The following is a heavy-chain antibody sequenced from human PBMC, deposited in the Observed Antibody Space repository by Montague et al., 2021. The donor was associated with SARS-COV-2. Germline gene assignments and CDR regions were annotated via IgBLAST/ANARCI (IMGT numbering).Heavy chain of an antibody. CDR1: GDSVSSSDHY. CDR3: ARRRLREDYVDF. CDR2: LYYSGYS. D-gene: IGHD4-17*01. Sequence: SETLSLTCTVSGDSVSSSDHYWGWIPHPPGQGLEWLGILYYSGYSYPTPSVKGRVTISIDASKSQFSLKLNSLTATDTAIYHCARRRLREDYVDFWGQGTLVTVSS. J-gene: IGHJ4*02. V-gene: IGHV4-39*01.